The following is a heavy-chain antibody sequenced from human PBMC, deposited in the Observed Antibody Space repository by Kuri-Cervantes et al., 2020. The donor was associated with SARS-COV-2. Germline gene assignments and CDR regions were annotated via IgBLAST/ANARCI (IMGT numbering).Heavy chain of an antibody. CDR1: GGSISSSSYY. V-gene: IGHV4-39*01. CDR3: ARSRGYCSSTSCFYYYGMDV. CDR2: IYYSGST. Sequence: SETLSLTCTVSGGSISSSSYYWGWIRQPPGKGLEWIGSIYYSGSTYYNPSLKSRVTISVDTSKNPFSLKLSSVTAADTAVSYCARSRGYCSSTSCFYYYGMDVWGQGTTVTVSS. D-gene: IGHD2-2*01. J-gene: IGHJ6*02.